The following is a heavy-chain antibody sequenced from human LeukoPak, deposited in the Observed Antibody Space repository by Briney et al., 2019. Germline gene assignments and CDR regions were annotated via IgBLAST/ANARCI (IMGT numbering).Heavy chain of an antibody. D-gene: IGHD1-14*01. CDR3: ARRAGIYSHPYDY. Sequence: GGSLRLSCAASGFTFSSYSMNWVRQAPGKGLEWVSFIYSDGSTYYADSVRGRFTISRDNSKNTLFLQMNSLRAEDTAVYYCARRAGIYSHPYDYWGQGTLVTVSS. V-gene: IGHV3-53*01. CDR2: IYSDGST. J-gene: IGHJ4*02. CDR1: GFTFSSYS.